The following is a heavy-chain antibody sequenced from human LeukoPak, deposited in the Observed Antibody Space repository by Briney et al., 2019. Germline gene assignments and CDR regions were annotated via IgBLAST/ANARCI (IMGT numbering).Heavy chain of an antibody. CDR2: IYRDSTT. CDR1: GFTFSSDY. D-gene: IGHD6-19*01. CDR3: AREPGAGGFQH. V-gene: IGHV3-66*02. Sequence: GGSLRLSCAVSGFTFSSDYVSWVRQAPGKGLEWVSVIYRDSTTYYTDSVTGRFTISRDNSKNTLYLQMNSLRPQDTAVYYCAREPGAGGFQHWGQGTLVTVSS. J-gene: IGHJ1*01.